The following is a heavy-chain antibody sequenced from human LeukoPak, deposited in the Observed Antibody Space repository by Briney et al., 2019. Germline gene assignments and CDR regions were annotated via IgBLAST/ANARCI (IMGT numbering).Heavy chain of an antibody. V-gene: IGHV4-38-2*01. D-gene: IGHD5-24*01. J-gene: IGHJ4*02. Sequence: SETLSLTCAVSGYSISSGYYWGWIRQPPGKGLEWIGSIYHSGSTYYNPSLKSRVTISVDTSKNPFSLKLSSVTAADTAVYYCATSSEIRDSYRGLMGYWGQGTLVTVSS. CDR3: ATSSEIRDSYRGLMGY. CDR1: GYSISSGYY. CDR2: IYHSGST.